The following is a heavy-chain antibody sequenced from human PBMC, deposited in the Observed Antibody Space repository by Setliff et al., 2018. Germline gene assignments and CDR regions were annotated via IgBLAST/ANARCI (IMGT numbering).Heavy chain of an antibody. J-gene: IGHJ5*02. Sequence: PGESLTISCAASGFTFSNYEMNWVRQAPGKGLEWVSYINSGGSLIYYADSVKGRFTISRDNAKSSLYLQMNSLRAEDTAVYYCARDLIRGAPNWFDPWGQGTLVTVSS. CDR3: ARDLIRGAPNWFDP. CDR2: INSGGSLI. D-gene: IGHD3-10*01. V-gene: IGHV3-48*03. CDR1: GFTFSNYE.